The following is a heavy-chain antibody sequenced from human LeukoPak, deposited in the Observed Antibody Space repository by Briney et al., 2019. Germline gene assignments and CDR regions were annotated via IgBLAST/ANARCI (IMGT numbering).Heavy chain of an antibody. J-gene: IGHJ2*01. CDR2: IYYSGST. CDR1: GGSISSSSYY. D-gene: IGHD6-13*01. CDR3: ARHVGIAAAGTIDL. V-gene: IGHV4-61*05. Sequence: SETLSLTCTVSGGSISSSSYYWGWIRQPPGKGLEWIGYIYYSGSTNYNPSLKSRVTISVDTSKNQFSLKLSSVTAADTAVYYCARHVGIAAAGTIDLWGRGTLVTVSS.